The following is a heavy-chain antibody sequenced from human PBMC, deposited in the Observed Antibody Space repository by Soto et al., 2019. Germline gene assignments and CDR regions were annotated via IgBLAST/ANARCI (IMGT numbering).Heavy chain of an antibody. Sequence: GESLKISCKGYGYSLASYWLGWVRQVPGKGLEWMGIMNPADSDTIYSPSFQGQVIMSVDESNNTAYLQWSSLRASDTAMYYCGRHPGSTRDFYYYGLDVWGQGTTVTVSS. D-gene: IGHD1-26*01. J-gene: IGHJ6*02. V-gene: IGHV5-51*01. CDR3: GRHPGSTRDFYYYGLDV. CDR2: MNPADSDT. CDR1: GYSLASYW.